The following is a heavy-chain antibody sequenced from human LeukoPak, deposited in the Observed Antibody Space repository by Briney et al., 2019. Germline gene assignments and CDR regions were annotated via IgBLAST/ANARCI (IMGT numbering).Heavy chain of an antibody. D-gene: IGHD6-6*01. V-gene: IGHV3-30-3*01. CDR3: ARENYRYSSSSHFDY. CDR2: ISYDGSNK. J-gene: IGHJ4*02. CDR1: GFTFSSYA. Sequence: GGSLRLSCAASGFTFSSYAMHWVRQAPGKGLEWVAVISYDGSNKYYADSVKGRFTISRDNSKNTLYLQMNSLRAEDTAVYYCARENYRYSSSSHFDYWAREPWSPSPQ.